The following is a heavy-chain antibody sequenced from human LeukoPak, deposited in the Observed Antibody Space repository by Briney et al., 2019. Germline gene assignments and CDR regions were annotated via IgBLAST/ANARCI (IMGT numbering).Heavy chain of an antibody. J-gene: IGHJ4*02. CDR2: ISPNSGET. Sequence: ASVKVSCKASGYTFIGYYLHWVRQAPGQGLEWMGWISPNSGETNSAQKFQGRVTMSRDTSISTAYMELSRLTSDDTAVYYCARAPGAGTYLDYWGQGTLVTVSS. V-gene: IGHV1-2*02. CDR1: GYTFIGYY. D-gene: IGHD1-26*01. CDR3: ARAPGAGTYLDY.